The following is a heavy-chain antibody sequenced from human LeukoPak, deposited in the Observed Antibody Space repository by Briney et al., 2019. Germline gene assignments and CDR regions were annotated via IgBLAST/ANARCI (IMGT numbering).Heavy chain of an antibody. D-gene: IGHD2-2*01. Sequence: GGSLRLSCAASGFTFSSYGMHWVRQAPGKGLEWVAVISNDGSDKYYADSVKGRFTISRDNSKNTLFLQMNSLRAEDTAVYYCSKDVWYDVIPAAMNCGGQGTLVTVSS. CDR3: SKDVWYDVIPAAMNC. V-gene: IGHV3-30*18. CDR1: GFTFSSYG. J-gene: IGHJ4*02. CDR2: ISNDGSDK.